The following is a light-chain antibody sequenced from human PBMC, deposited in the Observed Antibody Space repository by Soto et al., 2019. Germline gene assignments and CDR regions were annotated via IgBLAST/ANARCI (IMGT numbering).Light chain of an antibody. CDR3: QQLNSYPIT. V-gene: IGKV1-9*01. Sequence: IQLTQSPSSLSASVGDRVTITCRASQGISSYLAWYQQKPGKAPKLLIYAASTLQSGVPSRFXXXGSXTXXXXXXXXXQPEDFATYYCQQLNSYPITFGQGTRLEIK. J-gene: IGKJ5*01. CDR2: AAS. CDR1: QGISSY.